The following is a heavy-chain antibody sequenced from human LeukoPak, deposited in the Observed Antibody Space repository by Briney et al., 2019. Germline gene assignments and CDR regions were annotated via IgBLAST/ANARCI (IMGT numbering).Heavy chain of an antibody. D-gene: IGHD4-17*01. J-gene: IGHJ6*03. CDR2: ISGSGDIT. CDR3: AKEATKTTVISDYFQYYYMDV. V-gene: IGHV3-23*01. Sequence: GGSLRLSCAASGFTFRSYAMSWVRQAPGKGLEWVSSISGSGDITNDADSVKGRFTISRDNYKNTLYLQMNSLRPEDTAVYYCAKEATKTTVISDYFQYYYMDVWGKGTTVTISS. CDR1: GFTFRSYA.